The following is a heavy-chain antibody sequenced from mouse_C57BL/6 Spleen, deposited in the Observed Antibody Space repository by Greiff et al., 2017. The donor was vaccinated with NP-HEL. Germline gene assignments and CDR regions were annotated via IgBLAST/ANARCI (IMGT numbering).Heavy chain of an antibody. CDR2: ISDGGSYT. CDR1: GFTFSSYA. J-gene: IGHJ4*01. D-gene: IGHD2-1*01. V-gene: IGHV5-4*01. Sequence: DVMLVESGGGLVKPGGSLKLSCAASGFTFSSYAMSWVRQTPEKRLEWVATISDGGSYTYYPDNVKGRFTISRDNAKNNLYLQMSHLKSEDTAMYYCAREGGNYPYYAMDYWGQGTSVTVSS. CDR3: AREGGNYPYYAMDY.